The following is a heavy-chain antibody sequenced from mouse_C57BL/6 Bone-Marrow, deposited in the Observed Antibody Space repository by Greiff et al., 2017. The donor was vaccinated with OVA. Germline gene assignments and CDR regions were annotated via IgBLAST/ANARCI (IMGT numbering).Heavy chain of an antibody. CDR1: GYTFTSYW. V-gene: IGHV1-55*01. Sequence: QVQLQQPGAELVKPGASVKMSCKASGYTFTSYWITWVKQRPGQGLEWIGDIYPGSGSTNYNEKFKSKATLTVDTSSSTAYMQLSSLTSEDSAVYYCARDYYGSTCPFYWYFDVWGTGTTVTVSS. CDR3: ARDYYGSTCPFYWYFDV. CDR2: IYPGSGST. D-gene: IGHD1-1*01. J-gene: IGHJ1*03.